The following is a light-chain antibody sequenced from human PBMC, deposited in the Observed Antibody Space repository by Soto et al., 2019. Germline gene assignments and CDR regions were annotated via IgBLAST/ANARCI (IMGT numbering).Light chain of an antibody. Sequence: DIQMTQSPSTLSASVGDSVTITCRASPSISNWLAWYQQKPGKAPKLLIYGASSLESGVPSRFSGRGSGTEFTLTISSLQPDDFATYYCQQYNSYSLLFGQGTKLEIK. CDR2: GAS. V-gene: IGKV1-5*01. CDR1: PSISNW. J-gene: IGKJ2*01. CDR3: QQYNSYSLL.